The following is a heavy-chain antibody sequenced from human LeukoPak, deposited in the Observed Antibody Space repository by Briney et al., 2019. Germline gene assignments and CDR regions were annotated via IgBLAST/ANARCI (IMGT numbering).Heavy chain of an antibody. CDR3: ARRICGTTCYAGFDY. CDR2: IYHSGST. D-gene: IGHD2-2*01. J-gene: IGHJ4*02. CDR1: GGSISSDVYS. V-gene: IGHV4-30-2*06. Sequence: SETLSLTCAVSGGSISSDVYSWSWIRQSPGKGLEWIGFIYHSGSTYYDPSLTSRLTISMDSSKNQFSLRLSSVTAADTAVYYCARRICGTTCYAGFDYWGQGTLVTVSS.